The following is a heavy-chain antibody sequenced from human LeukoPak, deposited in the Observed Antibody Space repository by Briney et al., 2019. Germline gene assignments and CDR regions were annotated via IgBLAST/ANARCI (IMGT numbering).Heavy chain of an antibody. CDR3: ATGGACSGGSCYGYFDY. V-gene: IGHV3-74*01. D-gene: IGHD2-15*01. J-gene: IGHJ4*02. CDR2: IITDGPLT. CDR1: GFTFSNHY. Sequence: GGSLRLSCAASGFTFSNHYMHWVRQAPGEGLVWASPIITDGPLTGYADSVKGRFTISRDNAKNTLYLQMNSLRAEDTAVYYCATGGACSGGSCYGYFDYWGQGTLVTVSS.